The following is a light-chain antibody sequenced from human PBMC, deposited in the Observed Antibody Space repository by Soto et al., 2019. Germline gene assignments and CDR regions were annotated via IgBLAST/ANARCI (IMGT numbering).Light chain of an antibody. V-gene: IGLV2-14*01. CDR2: DVS. J-gene: IGLJ2*01. Sequence: QSALTQPASVSGSPGQSITISCTGTSSDVGGYNYVSWYQQHPGKAPKLMIYDVSNRPSGVSNRFSGSKSGNTASPTISGLEAEDEADYYCSSSTSSTPVFGGGTQLTVL. CDR1: SSDVGGYNY. CDR3: SSSTSSTPV.